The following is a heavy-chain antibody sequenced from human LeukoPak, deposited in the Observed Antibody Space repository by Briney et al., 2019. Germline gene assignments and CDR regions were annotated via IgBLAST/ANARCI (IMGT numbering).Heavy chain of an antibody. J-gene: IGHJ3*02. CDR1: GFTFSSYG. Sequence: GGSLRLSCAASGFTFSSYGMHWVRQAPGKGLEWVAFIRYDGSNKYYADSVKGRFTISRDNSKNTLYLQMNSLRAEDTAVYYCARIRAPPPDAFDIWGQGTMVTVSS. V-gene: IGHV3-30*02. CDR2: IRYDGSNK. D-gene: IGHD3-10*01. CDR3: ARIRAPPPDAFDI.